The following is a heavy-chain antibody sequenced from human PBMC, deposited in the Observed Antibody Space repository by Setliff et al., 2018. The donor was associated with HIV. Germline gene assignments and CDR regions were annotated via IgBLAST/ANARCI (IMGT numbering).Heavy chain of an antibody. CDR1: GGSVNSQSDY. Sequence: SETLSLTCTVSGGSVNSQSDYWTWIRQPAGKGLEWLGHIYISRSTNYNPSFKGRVAMSVDRSKNQFSLKLSSVTAADTAVYHCAREERGYSYGYPYFDYWGQGTLVTVSS. J-gene: IGHJ4*02. CDR3: AREERGYSYGYPYFDY. V-gene: IGHV4-61*09. D-gene: IGHD5-18*01. CDR2: IYISRST.